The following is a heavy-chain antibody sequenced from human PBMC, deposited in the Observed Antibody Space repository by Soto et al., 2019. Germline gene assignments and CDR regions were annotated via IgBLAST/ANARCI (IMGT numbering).Heavy chain of an antibody. CDR1: GFDFSSHD. CDR3: ARDAAEINYYYIDF. Sequence: EVQMVEFGGGLVQPGGSLRLSCAASGFDFSSHDMNWVRRAPGKGLEWIAYINRRGVTHYADSVEGRFSIARDTAQSALFLRMISLKDEDTAVYYCARDAAEINYYYIDFWGQGVLVTVSS. D-gene: IGHD3-10*01. CDR2: INRRGVT. J-gene: IGHJ4*02. V-gene: IGHV3-48*02.